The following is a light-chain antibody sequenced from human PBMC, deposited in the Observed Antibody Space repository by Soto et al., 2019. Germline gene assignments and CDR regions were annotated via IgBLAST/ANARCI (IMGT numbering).Light chain of an antibody. V-gene: IGKV3-11*01. J-gene: IGKJ5*01. CDR1: QSVSSY. CDR3: QQRSTGPSIT. Sequence: EIVLTQSPATLSLSPGERATLSCRASQSVSSYLAWYQQKPGQAPRLLIYDASNRATGIPARFSGSGSGTDFTLTISSLEPEDFAVYYCQQRSTGPSITFGQGTRLEIK. CDR2: DAS.